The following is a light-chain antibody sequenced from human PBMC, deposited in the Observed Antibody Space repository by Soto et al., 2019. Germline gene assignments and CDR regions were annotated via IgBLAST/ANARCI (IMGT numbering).Light chain of an antibody. V-gene: IGLV2-14*01. Sequence: QSALTQPASVSGSPGQSITISCTGTSSDVGGYNYVSWYQQHPGKAPKLMIYDVSNRPSGVSNRFSGSKSGNTASLAISGLQAEDEADYYCSSYTGSSTPVVFGGGTKVTAL. J-gene: IGLJ2*01. CDR1: SSDVGGYNY. CDR3: SSYTGSSTPVV. CDR2: DVS.